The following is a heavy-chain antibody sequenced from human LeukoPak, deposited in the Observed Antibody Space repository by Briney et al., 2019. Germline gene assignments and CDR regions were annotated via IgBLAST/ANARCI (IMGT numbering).Heavy chain of an antibody. CDR2: ISGAGGST. CDR1: GFTFSSFA. D-gene: IGHD2-15*01. CDR3: GKERDIMLAGRGMDV. V-gene: IGHV3-23*01. Sequence: PGASLRLSCAASGFTFSSFAMSWVRQAPGKGLEWVSTISGAGGSTNYADSVKGRFTISRDNSKNTLYLQMNNLRAEDTALYYCGKERDIMLAGRGMDVWGQGTTVT. J-gene: IGHJ6*02.